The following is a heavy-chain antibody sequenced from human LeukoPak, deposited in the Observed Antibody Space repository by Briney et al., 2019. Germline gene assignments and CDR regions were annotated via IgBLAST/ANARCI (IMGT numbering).Heavy chain of an antibody. CDR3: ARGPWQLVDFDY. CDR1: GYTFTSYD. CDR2: MNPNIGDA. J-gene: IGHJ4*02. V-gene: IGHV1-8*01. D-gene: IGHD6-13*01. Sequence: ASVKVSCKASGYTFTSYDINWVRQATGQGVEWMGWMNPNIGDAGYAQKFQGRVTLTRNTSITTAYMELSSLRSEYTAVYYCARGPWQLVDFDYWGRGTLLTVSS.